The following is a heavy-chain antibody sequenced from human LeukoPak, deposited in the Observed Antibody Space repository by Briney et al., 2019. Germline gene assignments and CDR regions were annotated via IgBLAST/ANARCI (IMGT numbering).Heavy chain of an antibody. Sequence: SEILSLTCTVSGGSISSGDYYWSWIRQPPGKGLEWIGYIYYSGSTYYNPSLKSRVTISVDTSKNQFSLKLSSVTAADTAVYYCARVPSGITGTTGDYWGQGTLVTVSS. V-gene: IGHV4-30-4*02. CDR3: ARVPSGITGTTGDY. CDR1: GGSISSGDYY. CDR2: IYYSGST. J-gene: IGHJ4*02. D-gene: IGHD1-7*01.